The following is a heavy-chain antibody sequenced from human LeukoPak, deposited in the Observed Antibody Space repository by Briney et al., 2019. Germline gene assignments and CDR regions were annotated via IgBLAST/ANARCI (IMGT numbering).Heavy chain of an antibody. CDR3: ARVFVGYCSGGSCYNFDY. V-gene: IGHV4-59*01. Sequence: SETLSLTCTVSGGSISSYYWSWIRQPPGKGLEWIGYIYYSGSTNYNPSLKSRVTISVGTSKNQFSLKLSSVTAADTAVYYCARVFVGYCSGGSCYNFDYWGQGTLVTVSS. J-gene: IGHJ4*02. CDR2: IYYSGST. CDR1: GGSISSYY. D-gene: IGHD2-15*01.